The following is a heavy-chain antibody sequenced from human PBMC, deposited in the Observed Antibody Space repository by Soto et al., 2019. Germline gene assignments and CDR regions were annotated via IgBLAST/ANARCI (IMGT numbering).Heavy chain of an antibody. CDR1: GFTFSDCW. V-gene: IGHV3-7*01. D-gene: IGHD2-2*01. CDR2: IKQDGSEK. Sequence: GGSLRLSCAAPGFTFSDCWMSWVRQAPGKGLEWVANIKQDGSEKYYVDSVKGRFTISRDNAKNSLYLQMNSLSAEDTAVYYCATDRRGSTNIYWGQGTLVTVSS. J-gene: IGHJ4*02. CDR3: ATDRRGSTNIY.